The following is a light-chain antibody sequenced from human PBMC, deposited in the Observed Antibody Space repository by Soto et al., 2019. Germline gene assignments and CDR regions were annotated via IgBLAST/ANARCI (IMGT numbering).Light chain of an antibody. J-gene: IGLJ1*01. Sequence: QPVLTQPPSASGTPGQRVTISCSGSDSNIGSHTVNWYQQLPGTAPKLLIYGNSQRPSGVPDRFSGSKSGTSASLAISGLQSEDEADYYCAAWDDSLNGRAYVFGTGTKLTVL. CDR1: DSNIGSHT. CDR2: GNS. CDR3: AAWDDSLNGRAYV. V-gene: IGLV1-44*01.